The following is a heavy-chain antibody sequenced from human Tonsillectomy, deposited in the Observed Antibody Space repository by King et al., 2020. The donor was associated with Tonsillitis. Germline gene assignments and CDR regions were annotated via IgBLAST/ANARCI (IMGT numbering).Heavy chain of an antibody. CDR1: GFTFGDYA. J-gene: IGHJ4*02. CDR2: IRSKAYGGTK. Sequence: VQLVESGGGLVQPGRSLRLSCTASGFTFGDYAMSWFRQAPGKGLGWVGFIRSKAYGGTKEYDASVKGRFTISRDDSKSIAYLQMNSLKTEDTAVYYCTRAGKNSCFDYWGQGTLVTVSS. D-gene: IGHD2-21*01. CDR3: TRAGKNSCFDY. V-gene: IGHV3-49*03.